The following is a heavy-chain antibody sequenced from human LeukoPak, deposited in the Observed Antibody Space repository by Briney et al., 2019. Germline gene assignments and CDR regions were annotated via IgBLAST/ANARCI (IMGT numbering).Heavy chain of an antibody. CDR1: GYTFTGYY. CDR2: INLSGDIT. J-gene: IGHJ4*02. Sequence: ASVKVSCKASGYTFTGYYMHWVRQAPGQGLEWMGIINLSGDITTYAQKFQGRVTVTSDTSTSTVYMELSSLRSEDTAIYYCTRYPQFDYWGQGTLVTVSS. CDR3: TRYPQFDY. V-gene: IGHV1-46*01.